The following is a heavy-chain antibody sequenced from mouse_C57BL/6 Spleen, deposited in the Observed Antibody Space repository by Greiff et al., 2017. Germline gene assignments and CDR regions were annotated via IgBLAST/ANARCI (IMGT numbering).Heavy chain of an antibody. CDR2: INPSNGGT. CDR3: ARENYYDYDVAWFAY. J-gene: IGHJ3*01. CDR1: GYTFTSYW. D-gene: IGHD2-4*01. Sequence: VQLQQPGTELVKPGASVKLSCKASGYTFTSYWMHWVKQRPGQGLEWIGNINPSNGGTNYNEKFKSKATLTVDKSSSTAYMQLSSLTSEDSAVYYCARENYYDYDVAWFAYWGQGTLVTVSA. V-gene: IGHV1-53*01.